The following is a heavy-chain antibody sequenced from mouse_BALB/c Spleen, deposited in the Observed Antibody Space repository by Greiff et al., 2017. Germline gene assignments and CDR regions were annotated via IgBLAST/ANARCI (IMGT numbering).Heavy chain of an antibody. V-gene: IGHV2-9*02. J-gene: IGHJ2*01. Sequence: VKLMESGPGLVAPSQSLSITCTVSGFSLTSYGVHWVRQPPGKGLEWLGVIWAGGSTNYNSALMSRLSISKDNSKSQVFLKMNSLQTDDTAMYYCASITTVVAYYFDYWGQGTTLTVSS. CDR3: ASITTVVAYYFDY. CDR2: IWAGGST. D-gene: IGHD1-1*01. CDR1: GFSLTSYG.